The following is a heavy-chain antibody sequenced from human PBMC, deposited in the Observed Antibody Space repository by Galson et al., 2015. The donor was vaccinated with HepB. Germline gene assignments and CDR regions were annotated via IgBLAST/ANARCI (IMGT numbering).Heavy chain of an antibody. CDR2: IKQGGSEK. J-gene: IGHJ6*02. CDR3: ARYPDQTDYYGMDV. V-gene: IGHV3-7*01. CDR1: GFIFSSYW. Sequence: SLRLSCAASGFIFSSYWMSWVRQAPGKGLEWVANIKQGGSEKYYVDSVKGRFTISRDNAKNSLYLQRNSLRAEDTAVYYCARYPDQTDYYGMDVWGQGTTVTVSS. D-gene: IGHD1-14*01.